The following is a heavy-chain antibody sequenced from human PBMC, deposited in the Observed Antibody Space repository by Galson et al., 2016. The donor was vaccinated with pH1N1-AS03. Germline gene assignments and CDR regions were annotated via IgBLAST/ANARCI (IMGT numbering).Heavy chain of an antibody. D-gene: IGHD6-25*01. CDR2: IKPDGGEK. Sequence: SLRLSCAASGFTFNSYWMTWVRQAPGKGLEWVANIKPDGGEKYYVDSVRGRFTISRDNGKNSLYLQMNSLRAEDTAVYFCARAGIAASYFHYYYLDVWGKGATVTVSS. CDR3: ARAGIAASYFHYYYLDV. CDR1: GFTFNSYW. J-gene: IGHJ6*03. V-gene: IGHV3-7*04.